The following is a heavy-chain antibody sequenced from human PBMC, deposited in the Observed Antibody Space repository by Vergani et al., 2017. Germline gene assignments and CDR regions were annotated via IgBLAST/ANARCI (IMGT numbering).Heavy chain of an antibody. CDR1: GGSISSGSYY. Sequence: QVQLQESGPGLVKPSQTLSLTCTVSGGSISSGSYYWSWIRQPAGKGLEWIGYIYHSGSTYYNPSLKSRVTISVDRSKNQFSLKLSSVTAADTAVYYCALAGSSSYYAFDIWGQGTMVTVSS. V-gene: IGHV4-30-2*01. CDR2: IYHSGST. CDR3: ALAGSSSYYAFDI. D-gene: IGHD6-6*01. J-gene: IGHJ3*02.